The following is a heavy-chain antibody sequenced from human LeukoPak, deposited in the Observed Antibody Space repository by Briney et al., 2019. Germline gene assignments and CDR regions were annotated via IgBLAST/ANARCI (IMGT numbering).Heavy chain of an antibody. D-gene: IGHD3-3*01. CDR2: IYYSGST. CDR1: GGSISSYY. CDR3: ARAQGITIFGADYYYGMDV. J-gene: IGHJ6*02. V-gene: IGHV4-59*01. Sequence: SETLSLTCTVSGGSISSYYWSWIRQPPGKGLEWIGYIYYSGSTNYNPSLKSRVTISADTSKNQFSLKLSSVTAADTAVYYCARAQGITIFGADYYYGMDVWGQGTTVTVSS.